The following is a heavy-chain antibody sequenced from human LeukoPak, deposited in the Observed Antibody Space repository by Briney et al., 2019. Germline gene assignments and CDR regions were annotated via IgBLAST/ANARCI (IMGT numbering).Heavy chain of an antibody. J-gene: IGHJ4*02. V-gene: IGHV3-21*01. D-gene: IGHD6-6*01. Sequence: PGGSLRLSCVASGFNFSSYSMNWVRQAPGKGLEWVSTISSGTGSYIYYADSVRGRFTISKDNAKNSLYLQMNSLRAEDTAVYYCARCSGVFGSSGYWGQGTLVTVSS. CDR3: ARCSGVFGSSGY. CDR1: GFNFSSYS. CDR2: ISSGTGSYI.